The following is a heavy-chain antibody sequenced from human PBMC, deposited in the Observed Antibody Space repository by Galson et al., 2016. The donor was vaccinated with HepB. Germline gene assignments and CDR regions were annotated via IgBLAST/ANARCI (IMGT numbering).Heavy chain of an antibody. D-gene: IGHD3-16*01. Sequence: SLRLSCAASGFTFSRYSVNWVRQAPGKGLEWVSSISSSFYIFQTDSLKGRFTISRDNAKNSLYLQMNSLRAEDTAVYFCAGGSDTRTYFFDFWGQGTPVTVSS. CDR3: AGGSDTRTYFFDF. CDR2: ISSSFYI. J-gene: IGHJ4*02. V-gene: IGHV3-21*01. CDR1: GFTFSRYS.